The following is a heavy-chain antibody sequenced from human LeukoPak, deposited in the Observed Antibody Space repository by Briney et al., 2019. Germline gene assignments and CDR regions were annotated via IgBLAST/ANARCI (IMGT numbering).Heavy chain of an antibody. D-gene: IGHD3-10*01. V-gene: IGHV5-51*01. J-gene: IGHJ4*02. CDR1: GYSFTDYW. CDR2: IYPTHSDA. Sequence: GESLKNSCNGSGYSFTDYWIGWVRQMPGKGLEWMGIIYPTHSDAKYSPSFQGQVTISVDRSVSTAYLQWSSLRASDTAMYYCARLILNYGWDWGQGTLVTVSS. CDR3: ARLILNYGWD.